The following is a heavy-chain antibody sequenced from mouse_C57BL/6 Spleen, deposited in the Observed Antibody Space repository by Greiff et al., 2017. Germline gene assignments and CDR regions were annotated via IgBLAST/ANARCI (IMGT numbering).Heavy chain of an antibody. CDR3: AREGRRYFDV. J-gene: IGHJ1*03. CDR2: ISYSGST. Sequence: VQLKESGPGMVKPSQSLSLTCTVTGYSITSGYDWHWIRHFPGNKLEWMGYISYSGSTNYNPSLKSRISITHDTSKNHFFLKLNSVTTEDTATYYCAREGRRYFDVWGTGTTVTVSS. CDR1: GYSITSGYD. V-gene: IGHV3-1*01.